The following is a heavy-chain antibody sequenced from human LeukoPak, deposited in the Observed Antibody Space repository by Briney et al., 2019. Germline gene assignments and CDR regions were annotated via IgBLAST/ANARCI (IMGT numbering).Heavy chain of an antibody. D-gene: IGHD6-19*01. J-gene: IGHJ4*02. CDR1: GGSFSGYY. CDR3: ARGLVYSSGWYPRLYYFDC. Sequence: SETLSLTCAVYGGSFSGYYWSWIRQPPGKGLEWIGEINHSGSTNYNPSLKSRVTISVDTSKNQFSLKLSSVTAADTAVYYCARGLVYSSGWYPRLYYFDCWGQGTLVTVSS. V-gene: IGHV4-34*01. CDR2: INHSGST.